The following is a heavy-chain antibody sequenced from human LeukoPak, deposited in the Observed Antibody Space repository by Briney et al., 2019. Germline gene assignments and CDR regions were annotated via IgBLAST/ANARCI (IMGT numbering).Heavy chain of an antibody. CDR3: ARRGAARPGENYYYYMDV. V-gene: IGHV4-59*01. Sequence: SETLSLTCTVSGGSISRYDWSWIRQPPGKGLEWIGYIYYSGSTNYNPSLKSRVTISVDTSKNQFSLKLSSVTAADTAVYYCARRGAARPGENYYYYMDVWGKGTTVTVSS. J-gene: IGHJ6*03. CDR1: GGSISRYD. CDR2: IYYSGST. D-gene: IGHD6-6*01.